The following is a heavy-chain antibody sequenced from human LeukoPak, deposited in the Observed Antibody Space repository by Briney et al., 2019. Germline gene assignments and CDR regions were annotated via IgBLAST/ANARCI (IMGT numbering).Heavy chain of an antibody. CDR2: IYYSGSI. CDR1: GYSISSSNW. D-gene: IGHD6-13*01. V-gene: IGHV4-28*05. Sequence: SETLSLTCAVSGYSISSSNWWGWIRQPPGKGLEWIGYIYYSGSIYYNPSLKSRVTMSVDTSKNQFSLKLSSVTAADTAVYYCASGPSSSWYFYWGQGTLVTVSS. CDR3: ASGPSSSWYFY. J-gene: IGHJ4*02.